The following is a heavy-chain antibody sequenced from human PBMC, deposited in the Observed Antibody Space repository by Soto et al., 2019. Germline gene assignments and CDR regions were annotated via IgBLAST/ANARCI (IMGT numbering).Heavy chain of an antibody. CDR3: ARVYCSSTSCYADSEYFQH. CDR1: GYTFTSYA. D-gene: IGHD2-2*01. CDR2: INAGNGNT. V-gene: IGHV1-3*01. J-gene: IGHJ1*01. Sequence: GASVKVSCKASGYTFTSYAMHWVRQAPGQRLEWMGWINAGNGNTKYSQKFQGRVTITRDTSASTAYMELSSLRSEDTAVYYCARVYCSSTSCYADSEYFQHWGQGTLVTVSS.